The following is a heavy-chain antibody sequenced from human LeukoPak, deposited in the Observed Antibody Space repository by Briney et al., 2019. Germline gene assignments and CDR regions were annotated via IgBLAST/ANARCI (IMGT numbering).Heavy chain of an antibody. J-gene: IGHJ5*02. CDR3: ARMIALPSRRYSWFDP. Sequence: SVKVSCKASGYTFTGYYMHWVRQAPGQGLEWMGGIIPIFGTANYAQKFQGRVTITTDESTSTAYMELSSLRSEDTAVYYCARMIALPSRRYSWFDPWGQGTLVTVSS. D-gene: IGHD3-22*01. V-gene: IGHV1-69*05. CDR2: IIPIFGTA. CDR1: GYTFTGYY.